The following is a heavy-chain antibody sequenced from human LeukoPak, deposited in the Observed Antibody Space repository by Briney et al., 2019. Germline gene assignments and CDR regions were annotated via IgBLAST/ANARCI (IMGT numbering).Heavy chain of an antibody. D-gene: IGHD4-17*01. CDR1: GGSISSSSYY. V-gene: IGHV4-39*01. CDR2: IYYSGST. CDR3: ASTGDYGDLNYYYGMDG. J-gene: IGHJ6*02. Sequence: SETLSLTCTVSGGSISSSSYYWGWIRQPPGKGLEWIGSIYYSGSTYYNPSLKSRVTISVDTSKNQFSLKLSSVTAADTAVYYCASTGDYGDLNYYYGMDGWGQGTTVTVSS.